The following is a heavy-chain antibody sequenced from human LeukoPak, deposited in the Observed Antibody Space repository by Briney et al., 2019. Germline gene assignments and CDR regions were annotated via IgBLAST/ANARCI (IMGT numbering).Heavy chain of an antibody. D-gene: IGHD4-17*01. CDR2: INPNSGGT. V-gene: IGHV1-2*02. Sequence: ASVKVSCKASGYTFTGYYMHWVRQAPGQGLEWMGWINPNSGGTNYAQKFQGRVTMTRDTSISTAYMELSRLRSDDTAVYYCARASFSVTKETGLDYWGQGTLVTVSS. CDR1: GYTFTGYY. J-gene: IGHJ4*02. CDR3: ARASFSVTKETGLDY.